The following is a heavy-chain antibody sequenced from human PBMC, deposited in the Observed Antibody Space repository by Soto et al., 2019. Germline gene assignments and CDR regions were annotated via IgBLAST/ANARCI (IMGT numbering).Heavy chain of an antibody. V-gene: IGHV3-30*18. D-gene: IGHD3-10*01. CDR3: AEGGRFGELFGS. Sequence: QVQLVESGGGVVQPGRSLRLSCAASGFTFSSYGMHWVRQAPGKGLEWVAVISYDGSNKYYADSVKGRFTISRDNSKNTLYLQMNSLRAEDTAVYYCAEGGRFGELFGSWGQGTLVTVSS. CDR2: ISYDGSNK. J-gene: IGHJ5*02. CDR1: GFTFSSYG.